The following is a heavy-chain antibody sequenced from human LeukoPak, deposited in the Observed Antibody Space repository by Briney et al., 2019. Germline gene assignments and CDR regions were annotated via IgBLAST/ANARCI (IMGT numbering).Heavy chain of an antibody. Sequence: GGSLRLSCAASGFTFSRYWMSWVRQPPGKGLQWVAIIKQDGSEKYYMDSVKGRFTISRDNAKNSLFLQMHSLRAEDTAVYYCARVGALAGTVLDYWGQGTLVTVSS. V-gene: IGHV3-7*01. J-gene: IGHJ4*02. CDR2: IKQDGSEK. CDR1: GFTFSRYW. CDR3: ARVGALAGTVLDY. D-gene: IGHD6-19*01.